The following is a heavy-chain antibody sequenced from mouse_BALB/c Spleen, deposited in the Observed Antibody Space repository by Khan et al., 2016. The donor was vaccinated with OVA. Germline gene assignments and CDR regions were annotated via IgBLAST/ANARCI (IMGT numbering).Heavy chain of an antibody. CDR3: AGDAYRCVEYYFDY. CDR1: GFTFSSYA. Sequence: EVELVESGGGSVKPGGSLKLSCAVSGFTFSSYAMSWVRQTPEKRLEWVASISSGGYTYYPDSVKGRFTISRDNARNIVYLQMSSLRSEDMAVYYCAGDAYRCVEYYFDYWGQGTTLTVSS. D-gene: IGHD2-14*01. J-gene: IGHJ2*01. V-gene: IGHV5-6-5*01. CDR2: ISSGGYT.